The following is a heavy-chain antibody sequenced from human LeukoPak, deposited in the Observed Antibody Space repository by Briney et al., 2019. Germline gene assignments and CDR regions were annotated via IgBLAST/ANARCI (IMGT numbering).Heavy chain of an antibody. J-gene: IGHJ5*02. V-gene: IGHV3-11*06. D-gene: IGHD3-22*01. CDR3: ARLAYDSSGYYYGGGWFDP. Sequence: GRFTISRDNAKNSLYLQMNSLRAEDTAVYYCARLAYDSSGYYYGGGWFDPWGQGTLVTVSS.